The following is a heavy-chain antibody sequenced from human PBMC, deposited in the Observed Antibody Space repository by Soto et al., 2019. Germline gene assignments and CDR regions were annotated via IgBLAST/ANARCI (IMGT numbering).Heavy chain of an antibody. CDR3: ARAPGYSYGYN. Sequence: AMHWVRQAPGQRLEWMGWINAGNGNTKYSQKFQGRVTITRDTSASTAYMELSSLRSEDTAVYYCARAPGYSYGYNWGQGTLVTVSS. CDR2: INAGNGNT. D-gene: IGHD5-18*01. CDR1: A. J-gene: IGHJ4*02. V-gene: IGHV1-3*01.